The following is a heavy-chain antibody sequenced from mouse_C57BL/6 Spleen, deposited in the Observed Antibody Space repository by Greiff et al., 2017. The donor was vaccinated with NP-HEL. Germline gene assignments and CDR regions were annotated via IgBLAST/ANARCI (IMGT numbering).Heavy chain of an antibody. CDR3: ARGGMWGYDDVSYAMDY. V-gene: IGHV1-26*01. J-gene: IGHJ4*01. CDR1: GYTFTDYY. Sequence: EVKLQQSGPELVKPGASVKISCKASGYTFTDYYMNWVKQSHGKSLEWIGDINPNNGGTSYNQKIKGKATLTVDKSSSTAYMELRSLTSEDSAVYYCARGGMWGYDDVSYAMDYWGQGTSVTVSS. CDR2: INPNNGGT. D-gene: IGHD2-2*01.